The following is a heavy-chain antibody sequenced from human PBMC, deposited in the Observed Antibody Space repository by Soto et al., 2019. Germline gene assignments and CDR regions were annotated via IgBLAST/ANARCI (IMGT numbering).Heavy chain of an antibody. Sequence: GGSLRLSCVASGFTFRSYAMSWVRQAPGKGLEWVSAISGSSTTNTYYAESVKGRFTISRDNSKNTVYLQMNSLRAEDTAVYYCAKREAVAGNSHYYYGLDFWGQGTTVTVSS. CDR2: ISGSSTTNT. J-gene: IGHJ6*02. V-gene: IGHV3-23*01. D-gene: IGHD6-19*01. CDR3: AKREAVAGNSHYYYGLDF. CDR1: GFTFRSYA.